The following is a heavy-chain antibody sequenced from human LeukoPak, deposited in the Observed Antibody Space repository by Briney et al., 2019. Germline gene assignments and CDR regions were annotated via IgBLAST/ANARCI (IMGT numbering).Heavy chain of an antibody. D-gene: IGHD2-15*01. J-gene: IGHJ4*02. Sequence: GGSLRLSCAASGFTFSSYAMSWVRQAPGKGLEWVSAISGSGGSTYYADSVKGRFTISRDSPKNTLYLQMNSLRAEDTAVYYCAKAVGYCSGGSCYHLIDYWGQGTLVTVSS. V-gene: IGHV3-23*01. CDR2: ISGSGGST. CDR3: AKAVGYCSGGSCYHLIDY. CDR1: GFTFSSYA.